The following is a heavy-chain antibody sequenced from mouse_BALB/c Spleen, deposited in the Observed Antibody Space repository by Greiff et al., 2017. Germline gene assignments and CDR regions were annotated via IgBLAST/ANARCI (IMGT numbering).Heavy chain of an antibody. CDR1: GSTFTSYW. CDR2: INPSTGYT. J-gene: IGHJ4*01. CDR3: ARDYRGYAMDY. V-gene: IGHV1-7*01. D-gene: IGHD2-14*01. Sequence: QVQLQQSGAELAKPGASVKMSCKASGSTFTSYWMHWVKQRPGQGLEWIGYINPSTGYTEYNQKFKDKATLTADKSSSTAYMQLSSLTSEDSAVYYCARDYRGYAMDYWGQGTSVTVSA.